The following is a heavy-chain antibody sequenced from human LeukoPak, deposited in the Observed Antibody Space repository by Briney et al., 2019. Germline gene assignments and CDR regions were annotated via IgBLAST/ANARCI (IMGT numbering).Heavy chain of an antibody. D-gene: IGHD6-13*01. CDR3: ARVLLSSTYSSTFIPDY. J-gene: IGHJ4*02. CDR2: IYYSGST. V-gene: IGHV4-59*01. Sequence: PSETLSLTCTVSGGSISSYYWSWIRQPPGKGLEWIAYIYYSGSTNYNPSLKSRVTISVDTSKNQFSLKLTSVTAEDTAVYYCARVLLSSTYSSTFIPDYWGQGTLVTVSS. CDR1: GGSISSYY.